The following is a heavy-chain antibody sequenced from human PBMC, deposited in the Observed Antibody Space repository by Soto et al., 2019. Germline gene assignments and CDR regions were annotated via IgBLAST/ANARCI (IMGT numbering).Heavy chain of an antibody. CDR2: ISGSGGST. Sequence: EVQLLESGGGLVQPGGSLRLSCAASGFTFSSYAMSWVRQAPGKGLEWVSAISGSGGSTYYADSVKGRFTISRDNSKNTLYLQMNSRRAEDTAVYYCANSYCSGGSCYRTPLWNWFDPWGQGTLVTVSS. V-gene: IGHV3-23*01. CDR1: GFTFSSYA. CDR3: ANSYCSGGSCYRTPLWNWFDP. J-gene: IGHJ5*02. D-gene: IGHD2-15*01.